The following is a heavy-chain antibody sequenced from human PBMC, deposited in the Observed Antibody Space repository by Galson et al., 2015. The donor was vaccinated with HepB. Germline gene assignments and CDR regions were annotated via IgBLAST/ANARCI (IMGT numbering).Heavy chain of an antibody. CDR3: TRDFVDTAMVSTFSVY. V-gene: IGHV3-21*01. J-gene: IGHJ4*02. CDR2: ISSGSDYI. CDR1: GFTFSSYS. Sequence: SLRLSCAASGFTFSSYSMNWVRQAPGKGLEWVSCISSGSDYIYYADSVKGRFTISRDNAKNSLYLQMSSLRAEDTAVYYCTRDFVDTAMVSTFSVYWGQGVRVTVSS. D-gene: IGHD5-18*01.